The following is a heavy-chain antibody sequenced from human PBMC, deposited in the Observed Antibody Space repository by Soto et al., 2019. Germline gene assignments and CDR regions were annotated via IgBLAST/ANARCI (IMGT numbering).Heavy chain of an antibody. J-gene: IGHJ4*02. V-gene: IGHV3-23*01. CDR1: GFTFSSYA. CDR3: ALNYDILTGYPY. Sequence: GESLKISCAASGFTFSSYAMSWVRQAPGKGLEWVSAISGSGGSTYYADSVKGRFTISRDNSKNTLYLQMNSLRAEDTAVYYCALNYDILTGYPYWGQGTLVTVSS. D-gene: IGHD3-9*01. CDR2: ISGSGGST.